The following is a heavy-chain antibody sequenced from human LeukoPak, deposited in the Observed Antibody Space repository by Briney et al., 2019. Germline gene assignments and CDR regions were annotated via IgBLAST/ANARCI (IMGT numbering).Heavy chain of an antibody. CDR3: ARTIAVAGTGWFDH. CDR2: IYYSGST. J-gene: IGHJ5*02. Sequence: AYTLSLTCTVSGGSLSSSSYCWRWLRQPPGKGLEWIGSIYYSGSTYYNPSPKSRRTIFVVTSKNQFSLKLSSVTAADTAVYYCARTIAVAGTGWFDHWGQGTLVTVSS. V-gene: IGHV4-39*01. CDR1: GGSLSSSSYC. D-gene: IGHD6-19*01.